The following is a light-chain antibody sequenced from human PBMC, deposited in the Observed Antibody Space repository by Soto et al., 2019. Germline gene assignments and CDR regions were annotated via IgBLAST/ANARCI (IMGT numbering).Light chain of an antibody. CDR1: QRVSSN. J-gene: IGKJ1*01. CDR3: QQYNNWPKT. V-gene: IGKV3-15*01. Sequence: EIVMTQSPANLSVSPGERATLSCRASQRVSSNLAWYQQTPGQAPRLLIYGASTRATGIPARFSGSESGTEFTLTISRLQSEDFAVYYCQQYNNWPKTFGQGTKVEIK. CDR2: GAS.